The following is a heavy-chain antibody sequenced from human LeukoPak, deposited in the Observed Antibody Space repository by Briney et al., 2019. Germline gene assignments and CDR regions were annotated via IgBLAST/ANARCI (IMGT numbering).Heavy chain of an antibody. Sequence: GGSLRLSCAASGFTFSNAWMSWVRQAPGKGLEWDGRIKSKTDGGTTDYAAPVKGRFTISRDDSKNTLYLQMNSMKTEDTAVYYCTTNNVRTYYDYVWGSPSPLFDYWGQGTLVTVSS. CDR3: TTNNVRTYYDYVWGSPSPLFDY. D-gene: IGHD3-16*01. V-gene: IGHV3-15*01. J-gene: IGHJ4*02. CDR1: GFTFSNAW. CDR2: IKSKTDGGTT.